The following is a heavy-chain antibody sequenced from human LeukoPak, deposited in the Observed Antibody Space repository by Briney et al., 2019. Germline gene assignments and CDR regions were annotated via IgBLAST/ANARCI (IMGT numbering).Heavy chain of an antibody. CDR1: GGSINSYY. CDR2: ISYSGYT. J-gene: IGHJ4*02. D-gene: IGHD2/OR15-2a*01. Sequence: SEALSLTCTVSGGSINSYYWSWIRQPPGKGLEWIGYISYSGYTPYSPSLQSRVTISVDTSKNQFSLRLSSVTPADTAVYYCARHIAIGGTCLHYWGQGTPVTVSS. CDR3: ARHIAIGGTCLHY. V-gene: IGHV4-59*08.